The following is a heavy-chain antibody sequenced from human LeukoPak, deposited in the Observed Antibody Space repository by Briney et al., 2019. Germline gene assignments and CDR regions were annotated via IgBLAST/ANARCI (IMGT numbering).Heavy chain of an antibody. J-gene: IGHJ4*02. V-gene: IGHV7-4-1*02. D-gene: IGHD2-15*01. CDR1: GYTFTTYA. CDR2: INTNTGNP. CDR3: ARMYCSGGSCYGDDY. Sequence: GASVRASSKASGYTFTTYAMNWVRQAPGQGLEWMGWINTNTGNPTYAQGFTGRFVFSLDTSVSTAYLQISSLKAEDTAVYYCARMYCSGGSCYGDDYWGQGTLVTVSS.